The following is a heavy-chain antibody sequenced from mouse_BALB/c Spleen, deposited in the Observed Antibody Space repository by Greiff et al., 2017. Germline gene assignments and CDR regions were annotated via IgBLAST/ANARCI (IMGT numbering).Heavy chain of an antibody. CDR2: ISSGSSTI. V-gene: IGHV5-17*02. Sequence: VHLVESGGGLVQPGGSRKLSCAASGFTFSSFGMHWVRQAPEKGLEWVAYISSGSSTIYYADTVKGRFTISRDNPKNTLFLQMTSLRSEDTAMYYCARDWGFAYWGQGTLVTVSA. J-gene: IGHJ3*01. CDR1: GFTFSSFG. D-gene: IGHD4-1*01. CDR3: ARDWGFAY.